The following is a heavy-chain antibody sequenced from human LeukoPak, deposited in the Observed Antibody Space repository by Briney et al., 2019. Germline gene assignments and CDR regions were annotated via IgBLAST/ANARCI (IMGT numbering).Heavy chain of an antibody. J-gene: IGHJ4*02. CDR1: GSTFTSYW. V-gene: IGHV3-74*01. D-gene: IGHD5-18*01. CDR2: INSDGRST. Sequence: PGGSLRPSGAAAGSTFTSYWMRWARLAGGKGLVWVSRINSDGRSTRYADSVKGRFNISRDNDKNTLYLQMNSLRAEDTAVYYCARGARGYSFYWGQGALVTVSS. CDR3: ARGARGYSFY.